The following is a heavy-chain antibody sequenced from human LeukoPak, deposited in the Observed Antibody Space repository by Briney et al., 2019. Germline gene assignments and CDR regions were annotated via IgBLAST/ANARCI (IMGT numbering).Heavy chain of an antibody. CDR2: ISSSGSTI. J-gene: IGHJ4*02. CDR3: ARENMYDSSDYYGWSGYYDH. V-gene: IGHV3-48*04. CDR1: GFTFSNYG. Sequence: GGSLRLSCAPSGFTFSNYGMNWVRQVPGKGLEWLSYISSSGSTIYYADSVKGRFTISRDNAKNSLYLQMNSLRAEDTAIYYCARENMYDSSDYYGWSGYYDHWGQGTLVTVSS. D-gene: IGHD3-22*01.